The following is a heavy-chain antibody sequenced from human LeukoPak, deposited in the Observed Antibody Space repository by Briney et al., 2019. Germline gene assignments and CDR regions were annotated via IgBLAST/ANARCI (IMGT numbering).Heavy chain of an antibody. D-gene: IGHD6-13*01. CDR2: INTSNGNT. J-gene: IGHJ4*02. CDR3: ARDEGYSSSWYLIN. V-gene: IGHV1-18*01. CDR1: VYSFINYG. Sequence: ASVKVSCKASVYSFINYGINWVRQAPGQGLEWMGWINTSNGNTNFAQKFQGRVTMTTDTSTSTAYMELRSLRSDDTAVYYCARDEGYSSSWYLINWGQGTLVTVSS.